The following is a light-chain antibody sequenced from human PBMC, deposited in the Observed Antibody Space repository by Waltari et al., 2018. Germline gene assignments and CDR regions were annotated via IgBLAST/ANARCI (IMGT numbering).Light chain of an antibody. Sequence: DIQMTQYPLSLSASVGDRVTVTCRASQSVSTHLNLYQHKPGKAPELLVYSASFLETGVPSRFSAGGSGTDFNFTITAVQPEDFATYYCQETYTPPWTFGPGTRLEIK. CDR1: QSVSTH. V-gene: IGKV1-39*01. CDR3: QETYTPPWT. CDR2: SAS. J-gene: IGKJ1*01.